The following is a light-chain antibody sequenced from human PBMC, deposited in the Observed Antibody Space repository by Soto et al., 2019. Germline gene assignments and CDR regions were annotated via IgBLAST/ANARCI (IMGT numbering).Light chain of an antibody. Sequence: PGESATLSGRASQNVITYLAWYQQKPGQAPRLLIYDASDSATGIPARFSGSGSGADFTLTIGSLEPEDFAVYYCQQRLSLPVTFGGGTKVEIK. CDR1: QNVITY. CDR2: DAS. V-gene: IGKV3-11*01. J-gene: IGKJ4*01. CDR3: QQRLSLPVT.